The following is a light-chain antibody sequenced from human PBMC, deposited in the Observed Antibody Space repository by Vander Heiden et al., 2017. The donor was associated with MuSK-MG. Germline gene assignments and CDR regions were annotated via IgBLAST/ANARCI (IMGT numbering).Light chain of an antibody. Sequence: QSVVTQPPSASGTPGQRVTISCPGRSPNSGSKTVNWYQQFPGTAPRLLIYGNDQRPSGVPDRISGSKSGTSASLAIGGLQCEDEADYYCVAWDDSLNGVIFGGGTKLTVL. V-gene: IGLV1-44*01. J-gene: IGLJ2*01. CDR2: GND. CDR1: SPNSGSKT. CDR3: VAWDDSLNGVI.